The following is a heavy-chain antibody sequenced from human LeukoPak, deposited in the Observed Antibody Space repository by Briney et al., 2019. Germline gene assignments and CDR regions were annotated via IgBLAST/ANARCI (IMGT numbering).Heavy chain of an antibody. CDR1: GFTFSNYV. V-gene: IGHV3-66*01. CDR2: IYGSGTT. CDR3: ARDAYYYDSSGYFVLDY. J-gene: IGHJ4*02. Sequence: GGSLRLSCAASGFTFSNYVMSWVRKGPGKGLQWVSGIYGSGTTHYADSVKGRFTISRDNSKNSLYLQMNSLRAEDTAVYYCARDAYYYDSSGYFVLDYWGQGTLVTVSS. D-gene: IGHD3-22*01.